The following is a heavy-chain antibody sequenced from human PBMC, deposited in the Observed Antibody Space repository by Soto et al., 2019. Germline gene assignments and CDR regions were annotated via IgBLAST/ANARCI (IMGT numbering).Heavy chain of an antibody. Sequence: GASVKVSCKASGYTFTGYYMHWVRQAPGQGLEWMRWINPNSGGTNYAQKFQGWVTMTRDTSISTAYMELSRLRSDDTAVYYCALAAYYDFLSGPYYYYYGMDVWGQGTTVTVSS. D-gene: IGHD3-3*01. V-gene: IGHV1-2*04. J-gene: IGHJ6*02. CDR3: ALAAYYDFLSGPYYYYYGMDV. CDR1: GYTFTGYY. CDR2: INPNSGGT.